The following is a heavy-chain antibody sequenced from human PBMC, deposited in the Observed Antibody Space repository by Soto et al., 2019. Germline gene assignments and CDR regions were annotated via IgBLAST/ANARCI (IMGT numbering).Heavy chain of an antibody. CDR2: IYYSGST. Sequence: SETLSLTCTVSGGSISSSSYYWGWIRQPPGKGLEWIGSIYYSGSTYYNPSLKSRVTISVDTSKNQFSLKLSSVTAADTAVYYCASISNYYGSGSPRYSFDYWGQGPLVTVSS. CDR1: GGSISSSSYY. D-gene: IGHD3-10*01. V-gene: IGHV4-39*01. CDR3: ASISNYYGSGSPRYSFDY. J-gene: IGHJ4*02.